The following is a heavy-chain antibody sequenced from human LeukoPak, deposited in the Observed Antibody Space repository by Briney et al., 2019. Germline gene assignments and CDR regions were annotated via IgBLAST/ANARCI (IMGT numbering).Heavy chain of an antibody. CDR2: INQDGSEK. D-gene: IGHD3-3*01. CDR3: ARAFAGSRAY. J-gene: IGHJ4*02. Sequence: GGSLRLSCVASGFICSTCWMSWVRQAPGKGLEWVANINQDGSEKYYVDSVKGRFTISRDNAKDSLYLQMNSLRAEDTAVYYCARAFAGSRAYWGQGTLVTVSS. CDR1: GFICSTCW. V-gene: IGHV3-7*04.